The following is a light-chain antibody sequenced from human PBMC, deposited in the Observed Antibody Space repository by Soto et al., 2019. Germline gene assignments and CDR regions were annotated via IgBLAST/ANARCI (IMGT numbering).Light chain of an antibody. CDR1: QTISSW. CDR3: QHYNSYSEA. V-gene: IGKV1-5*03. CDR2: KAS. Sequence: DIQMTQSPSTLAGSVGDRVTITFRASQTISSWLAWYQQKTGKAPKLLIYKASTLTSGVPSRFSGSGSGTEFTLTISSLQPDDFETYYCQHYNSYSEAFGQGTKVDIK. J-gene: IGKJ1*01.